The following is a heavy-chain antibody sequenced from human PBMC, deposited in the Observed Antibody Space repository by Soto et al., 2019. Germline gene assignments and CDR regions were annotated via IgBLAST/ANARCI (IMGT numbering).Heavy chain of an antibody. Sequence: GGSVKVYFKTSGYAFTGYYIHLVRQAPGLGLEWMGWINPNSGGTNYAQKFQGRVTMTRDTSISTAYIELRRLRSDDTATYFCARVPQRTNWFDPWGQGTQVTVSS. CDR1: GYAFTGYY. CDR3: ARVPQRTNWFDP. V-gene: IGHV1-2*02. J-gene: IGHJ5*02. CDR2: INPNSGGT.